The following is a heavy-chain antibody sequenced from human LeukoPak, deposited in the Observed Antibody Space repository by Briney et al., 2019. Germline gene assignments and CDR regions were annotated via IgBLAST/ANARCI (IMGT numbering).Heavy chain of an antibody. D-gene: IGHD3-10*01. CDR2: IYYSGST. J-gene: IGHJ6*02. Sequence: SETLSLTCTVSGGSISSYYWSWTRQPPGKGLEWIGYIYYSGSTNYNPSLKSRVTISVDTSKNQFSLKLSSVTAADTAVYYCARDRGIIGLDYYYGMDVWGQGTTVTVSS. CDR3: ARDRGIIGLDYYYGMDV. V-gene: IGHV4-59*01. CDR1: GGSISSYY.